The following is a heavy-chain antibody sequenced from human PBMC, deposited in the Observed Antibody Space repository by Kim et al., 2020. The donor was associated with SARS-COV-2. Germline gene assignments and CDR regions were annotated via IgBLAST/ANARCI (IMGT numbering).Heavy chain of an antibody. Sequence: GGSLRLSCAASGFTFKNYAMAWVRQAPGKGLEWVSGITGNGGTTYYADFVKGRFTISRDNSKNTLYLQMNSLREDDTAVYYCAKRYYAEASDFYPLFDYWGQGTLVTVSS. CDR2: ITGNGGTT. D-gene: IGHD3-3*01. CDR1: GFTFKNYA. V-gene: IGHV3-23*01. CDR3: AKRYYAEASDFYPLFDY. J-gene: IGHJ4*02.